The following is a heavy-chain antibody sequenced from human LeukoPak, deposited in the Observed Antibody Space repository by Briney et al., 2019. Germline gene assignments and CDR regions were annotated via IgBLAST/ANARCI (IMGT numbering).Heavy chain of an antibody. D-gene: IGHD6-25*01. CDR2: INGDGSST. J-gene: IGHJ4*02. Sequence: GGSLRLSCAASGFTFSSYRVHWVRQAPGKGLVWVSRINGDGSSTNYADSVKGRFTISRANAKNTLYLQMTSLRDEDTAVYYCAAGVRSGSPIDYWGQGNLVTVSS. V-gene: IGHV3-74*01. CDR1: GFTFSSYR. CDR3: AAGVRSGSPIDY.